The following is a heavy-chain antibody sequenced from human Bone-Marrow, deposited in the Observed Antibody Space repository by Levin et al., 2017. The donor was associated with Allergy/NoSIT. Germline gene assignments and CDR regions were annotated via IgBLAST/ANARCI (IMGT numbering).Heavy chain of an antibody. D-gene: IGHD2-2*02. V-gene: IGHV1-2*02. J-gene: IGHJ3*02. Sequence: ASVKVSCRASGYTFTDHYLHWLRQAPGQGPEWMSWMDPNSGRTDYADKFQDRLSITRDTSISTIYIEWSGLKPDDTAVYYCSRGSAIVIPWGEAPDMWGQGTMVTVSS. CDR1: GYTFTDHY. CDR2: MDPNSGRT. CDR3: SRGSAIVIPWGEAPDM.